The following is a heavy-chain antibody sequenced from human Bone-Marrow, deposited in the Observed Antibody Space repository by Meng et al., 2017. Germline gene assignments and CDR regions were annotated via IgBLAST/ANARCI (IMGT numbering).Heavy chain of an antibody. J-gene: IGHJ4*01. CDR2: VYNSGNT. CDR1: GGSVNSGRDL. V-gene: IGHV4-61*02. D-gene: IGHD5-24*01. Sequence: LRLSCTVSGGSVNSGRDLWGWIRQPAGKGLEWIGRVYNSGNTHYNPSLESRVTISIDTFKNVFSLTLTSVTAADTAVYYCARDWDGYNYCDLWGHGSLVTVSS. CDR3: ARDWDGYNYCDL.